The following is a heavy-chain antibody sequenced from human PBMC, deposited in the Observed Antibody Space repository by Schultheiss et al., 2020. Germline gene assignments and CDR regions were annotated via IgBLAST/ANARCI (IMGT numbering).Heavy chain of an antibody. CDR3: ARGRYSHGDY. Sequence: ASVKVSCKASGSTFTSYNMHWVRQAPGQGLEWMAVINPSDGSTNYAQKFQGRVTVTRDTSTSTVYMELSSLGSEDTAVYYCARGRYSHGDYWGQGALVTVSS. D-gene: IGHD5-18*01. CDR1: GSTFTSYN. V-gene: IGHV1-46*01. J-gene: IGHJ4*02. CDR2: INPSDGST.